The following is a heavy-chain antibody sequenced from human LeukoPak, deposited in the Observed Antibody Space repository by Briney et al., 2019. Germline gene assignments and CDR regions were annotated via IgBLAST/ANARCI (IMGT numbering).Heavy chain of an antibody. CDR2: IYYSGST. J-gene: IGHJ6*02. D-gene: IGHD5-24*01. CDR1: GGSMSVSNC. Sequence: SETLSLTCAVSGGSMSVSNCWSWVRQPPGKGLEWIGSIYYSGSTYYNPSLKSRVTISVDTSKNQFSLKLSSVTAADTAVYYCARSRDGYNYLFDYYGMDVWGQGTTVTVSS. CDR3: ARSRDGYNYLFDYYGMDV. V-gene: IGHV4-39*01.